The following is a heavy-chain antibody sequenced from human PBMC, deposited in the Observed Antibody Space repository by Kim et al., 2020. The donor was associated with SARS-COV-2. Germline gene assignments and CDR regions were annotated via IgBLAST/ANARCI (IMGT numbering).Heavy chain of an antibody. CDR2: VYYSGCT. J-gene: IGHJ5*02. D-gene: IGHD1-1*01. Sequence: SETLSLTCTVSGGSIIIGVYYWSWIRQHPGKVLEWIGYVYYSGCTYYNPSLKSRVTISLDTSKNQFSLKLSSVTAADAAVSYCASVRLGGPTALDCFDP. CDR1: GGSIIIGVYY. V-gene: IGHV4-31*03. CDR3: ASVRLGGPTALDCFDP.